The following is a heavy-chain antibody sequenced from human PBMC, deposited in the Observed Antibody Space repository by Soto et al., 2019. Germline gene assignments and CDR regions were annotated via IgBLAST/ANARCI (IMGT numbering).Heavy chain of an antibody. J-gene: IGHJ4*02. CDR2: ISPYNGNT. V-gene: IGHV1-18*04. Sequence: QIQLVQSGAEVKKPGASVRVSCETSGYTFVSYGISWVRQAPGQGLEWMGWISPYNGNTNYAEKFKDRVHLTTATSTDTAFLDLRSLTSDDTAVYFCARDQSYFDSRGYYDFWGQGTLVTVSS. D-gene: IGHD3-22*01. CDR1: GYTFVSYG. CDR3: ARDQSYFDSRGYYDF.